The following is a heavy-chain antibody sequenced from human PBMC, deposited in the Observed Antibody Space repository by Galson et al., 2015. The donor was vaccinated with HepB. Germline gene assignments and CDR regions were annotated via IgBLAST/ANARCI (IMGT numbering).Heavy chain of an antibody. V-gene: IGHV3-11*06. D-gene: IGHD4-17*01. CDR2: ISSSSSYT. CDR3: ARSSEADYGDPRGTPDLDY. Sequence: SLRLSCAASGFTFSDYYMSWIRQAPGKGLEWVSYISSSSSYTNYADSVKGRFTISRDNAKNSLYLQMNSLRAEDTAVYYCARSSEADYGDPRGTPDLDYWGQGTLVTVSS. J-gene: IGHJ4*02. CDR1: GFTFSDYY.